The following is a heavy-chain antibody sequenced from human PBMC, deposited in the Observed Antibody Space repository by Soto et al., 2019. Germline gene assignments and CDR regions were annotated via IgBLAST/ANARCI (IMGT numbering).Heavy chain of an antibody. CDR3: TYSSSWSYDAFDI. CDR1: GFTFSGSA. J-gene: IGHJ3*02. Sequence: GGSLRLSCAASGFTFSGSAMHWVRQASGKGLEWVGRIRSKANSYATAYAASVKGRSTISRDDSKNTAYLQMNSLKTEDTAVYYCTYSSSWSYDAFDIWGQGTMVTVSS. D-gene: IGHD6-13*01. V-gene: IGHV3-73*01. CDR2: IRSKANSYAT.